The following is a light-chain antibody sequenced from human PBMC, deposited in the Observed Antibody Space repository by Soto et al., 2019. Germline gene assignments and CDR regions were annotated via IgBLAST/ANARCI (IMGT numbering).Light chain of an antibody. Sequence: EIVLTQSPATLSLSPGERATLSCRASQSVSRFFVWYQQKRGQAPRLLIYDASKRATGIPARFSGSGSGTDFTLSISSLEPEHFAVYFCQQRLDWSLTFGGSTTVEI. CDR2: DAS. CDR1: QSVSRF. CDR3: QQRLDWSLT. V-gene: IGKV3-11*01. J-gene: IGKJ4*01.